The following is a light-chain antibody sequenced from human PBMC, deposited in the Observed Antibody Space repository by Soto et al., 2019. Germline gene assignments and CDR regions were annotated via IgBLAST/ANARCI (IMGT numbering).Light chain of an antibody. V-gene: IGKV3-11*01. CDR1: QSVSRD. CDR3: QHRHN. J-gene: IGKJ3*01. Sequence: PGERATLSCRASQSVSRDFAWYQQKPGQAPRLLIYDASNRATGIPARFSGSGSGTDFTLTISSLQPEDFAVYYCQHRHNFGPGTKVDFK. CDR2: DAS.